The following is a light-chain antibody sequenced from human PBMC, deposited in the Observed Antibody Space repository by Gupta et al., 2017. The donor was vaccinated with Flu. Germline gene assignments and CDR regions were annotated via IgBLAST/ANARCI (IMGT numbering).Light chain of an antibody. Sequence: DIQMTQFPSTLSASVGDRVTITCRASQTINPWLAWYQQKPGKAPKLLIYKASTLESGVPSMFSGEGSGTEFTLTISSLQPDDFATYYCQQYNSQWTFGQGTKVDIK. J-gene: IGKJ1*01. CDR1: QTINPW. CDR3: QQYNSQWT. CDR2: KAS. V-gene: IGKV1-5*03.